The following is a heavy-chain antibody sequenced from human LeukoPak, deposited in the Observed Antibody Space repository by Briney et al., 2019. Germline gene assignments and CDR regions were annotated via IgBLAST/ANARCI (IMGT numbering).Heavy chain of an antibody. D-gene: IGHD3-3*01. V-gene: IGHV3-21*01. CDR2: ISSSSDYI. CDR1: GFTFSSYS. J-gene: IGHJ4*02. Sequence: GGSLRLSCAASGFTFSSYSMNWVRQAPGKGLEWVSSISSSSDYIHYADSVKGRFTISRDDAKNSLYLQLNSLRAEDTAVYYCARSQSGYFPPTSDYWGQGTLVTVSS. CDR3: ARSQSGYFPPTSDY.